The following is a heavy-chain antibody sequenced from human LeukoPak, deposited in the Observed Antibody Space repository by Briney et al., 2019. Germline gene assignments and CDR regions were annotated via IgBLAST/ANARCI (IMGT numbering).Heavy chain of an antibody. CDR3: ARTLEPDYGDPPFDY. D-gene: IGHD4-17*01. Sequence: GASVKVSCKASGYTFTGYYLHWVRQAPGQGLEWMGWINPNSGGTNYAQKFQGRVTMTRDTSISTAYMELSRLRSDDTAVYYCARTLEPDYGDPPFDYWGQGTLVTVSS. CDR1: GYTFTGYY. CDR2: INPNSGGT. J-gene: IGHJ4*02. V-gene: IGHV1-2*02.